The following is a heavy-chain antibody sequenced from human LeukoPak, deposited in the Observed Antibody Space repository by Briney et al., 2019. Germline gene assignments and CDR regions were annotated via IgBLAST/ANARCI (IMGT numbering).Heavy chain of an antibody. D-gene: IGHD3-10*01. V-gene: IGHV4-34*01. CDR3: ARKVRGVIKVDY. J-gene: IGHJ4*02. CDR1: AGSNSSYY. CDR2: INHSGST. Sequence: SETLSLTCTVSAGSNSSYYWSWIRQPPGKGLEWIGEINHSGSTNYNPSLKSRVTISVDTSKNQFSLKLSSVTAADTAVYYCARKVRGVIKVDYWGQGTLVTVSS.